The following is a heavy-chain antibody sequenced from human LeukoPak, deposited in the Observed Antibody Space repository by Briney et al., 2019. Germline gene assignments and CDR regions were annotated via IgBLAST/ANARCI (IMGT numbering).Heavy chain of an antibody. CDR2: IYYSGST. D-gene: IGHD4-11*01. CDR1: GGSISSYY. J-gene: IGHJ4*02. V-gene: IGHV4-59*01. CDR3: ARASHPTVDIYFDY. Sequence: SETLSLTCTVSGGSISSYYWSWIRQPPGKGLEWIGYIYYSGSTNYNPSLKSRVTISVDTSKNQFSLKLSSVIAADTAVYYCARASHPTVDIYFDYWGQGTLVTVSS.